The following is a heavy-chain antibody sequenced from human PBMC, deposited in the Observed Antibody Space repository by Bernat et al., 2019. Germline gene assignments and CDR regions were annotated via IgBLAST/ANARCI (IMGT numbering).Heavy chain of an antibody. J-gene: IGHJ6*03. D-gene: IGHD2-2*01. CDR2: IYHSGST. Sequence: QVQLQESGPGLVKPSETLSLTCAVSGYSISSGYYWGWIRQPPGKGLEWIGSIYHSGSTYYNPSLKSRVTISVDTSKNQFSLKLSSVTAADTAVYYCVRVRIPAAIDPGSYYYMDVWGKGTTVTVSS. CDR3: VRVRIPAAIDPGSYYYMDV. CDR1: GYSISSGYY. V-gene: IGHV4-38-2*01.